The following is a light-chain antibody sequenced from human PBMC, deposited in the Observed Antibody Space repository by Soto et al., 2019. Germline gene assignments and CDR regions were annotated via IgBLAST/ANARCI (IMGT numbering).Light chain of an antibody. V-gene: IGKV1-33*01. CDR2: DAS. CDR1: QDIRYF. CDR3: QQYDSLLYT. J-gene: IGKJ2*01. Sequence: DIQMTQSPSSLSASVGDRVTLTCQASQDIRYFLNWYQQKPGKAPKLLIYDASNLEIGVPSRFSGGGSGTEFTFTITSLQPEDVATYYCQQYDSLLYTFGQGTKLEIK.